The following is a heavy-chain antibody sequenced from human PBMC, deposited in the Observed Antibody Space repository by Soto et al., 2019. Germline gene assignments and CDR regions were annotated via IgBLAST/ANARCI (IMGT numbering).Heavy chain of an antibody. Sequence: QVQLVQCGAEMKKPGSSVKVSCQSSGGTFNTYAMNWVRQAPGQGPEWMGDISPMFGAANYAPKFQGRVTITADESTVTSYMQLSSLTTEDTALYFCAREVQVHTPAFVYWGQGTLVTVSS. J-gene: IGHJ4*02. CDR2: ISPMFGAA. CDR1: GGTFNTYA. CDR3: AREVQVHTPAFVY. V-gene: IGHV1-69*19. D-gene: IGHD3-10*01.